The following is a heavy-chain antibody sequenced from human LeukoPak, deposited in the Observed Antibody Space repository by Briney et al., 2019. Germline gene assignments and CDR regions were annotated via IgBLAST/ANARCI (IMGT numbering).Heavy chain of an antibody. CDR3: ARASIRGRWDAFDI. CDR1: GGSISSSSYY. J-gene: IGHJ3*02. D-gene: IGHD3-10*01. CDR2: IYYSGST. V-gene: IGHV4-61*05. Sequence: SETLSLTCTVSGGSISSSSYYWGWIRQPPGKGLEWIGYIYYSGSTNYNPSLKSRVTISVDTSKNQFSLKLSSVTAADTAVYYCARASIRGRWDAFDIWGQGTMVTVSS.